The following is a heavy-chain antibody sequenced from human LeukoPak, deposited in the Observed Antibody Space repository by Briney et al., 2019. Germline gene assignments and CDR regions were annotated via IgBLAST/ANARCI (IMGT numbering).Heavy chain of an antibody. CDR3: AKDIPYYYDSSGYSTGSLDY. CDR1: GFAFSSYG. CDR2: ISYDGSNK. V-gene: IGHV3-30*18. Sequence: GGSLRLSCAASGFAFSSYGMHWVRQAPGKGLEWVAVISYDGSNKYYAGSVKGRFTISRDNSKNTLYLQMNSLRAEDTAVYYCAKDIPYYYDSSGYSTGSLDYWGQGTLVTVSS. J-gene: IGHJ4*02. D-gene: IGHD3-22*01.